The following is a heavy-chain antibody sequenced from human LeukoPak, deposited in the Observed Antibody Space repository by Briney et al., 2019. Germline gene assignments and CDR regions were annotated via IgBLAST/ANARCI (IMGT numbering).Heavy chain of an antibody. CDR3: AIYDFWSGYYDY. CDR1: GFTVSSNY. CDR2: IYSGGST. Sequence: GGTLRLSCAASGFTVSSNYMSWVRQAPGKGLEWVSVIYSGGSTYYADSVKGRFTISRDNSKNTLYLQMNSLRAEDTAVYYCAIYDFWSGYYDYWGQGTLVTVSS. J-gene: IGHJ4*02. D-gene: IGHD3-3*01. V-gene: IGHV3-66*01.